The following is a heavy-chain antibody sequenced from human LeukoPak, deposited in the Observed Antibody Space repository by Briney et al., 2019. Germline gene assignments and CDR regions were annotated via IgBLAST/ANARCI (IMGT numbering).Heavy chain of an antibody. J-gene: IGHJ4*02. V-gene: IGHV4-59*08. CDR1: GGSISSYY. CDR2: IYYSGST. D-gene: IGHD3-10*01. CDR3: ARGSGLFSTFDY. Sequence: SETLSLTCTVSGGSISSYYWSWIRQPPGKGLEWIGYIYYSGSTNYNPSLKSRVTISVDTSKNQFSLKLSSVTAADTAVYYCARGSGLFSTFDYWGQGTLSPSPQ.